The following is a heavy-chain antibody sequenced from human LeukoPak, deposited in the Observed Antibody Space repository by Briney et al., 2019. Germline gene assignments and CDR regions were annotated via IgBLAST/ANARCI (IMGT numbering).Heavy chain of an antibody. CDR1: GFTFSSHW. V-gene: IGHV3-7*04. J-gene: IGHJ4*02. Sequence: GGSLRLSCAASGFTFSSHWMTWVRQAPGKGLEWVANIKEDGSEKYYVDSVKGRFTISRDNAENSLLLQMSSLRAEDTAVYYCARARIDYWGQGTLVTVSS. CDR2: IKEDGSEK. CDR3: ARARIDY. D-gene: IGHD1-14*01.